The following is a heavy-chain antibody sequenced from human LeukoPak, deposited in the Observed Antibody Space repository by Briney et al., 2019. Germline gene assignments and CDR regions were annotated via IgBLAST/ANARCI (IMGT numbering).Heavy chain of an antibody. D-gene: IGHD5-12*01. CDR2: IYYSGST. J-gene: IGHJ6*03. CDR3: ARLSGYGLHYYYYMDV. Sequence: SETLSLTCTVSGGSISSSSYYWGWIRQPPGKGLEWIGNIYYSGSTYYNPSLKSRVTISVDTSKNQFSLKLSSVTAADTAVYYCARLSGYGLHYYYYMDVWGKGTTVTISS. V-gene: IGHV4-39*07. CDR1: GGSISSSSYY.